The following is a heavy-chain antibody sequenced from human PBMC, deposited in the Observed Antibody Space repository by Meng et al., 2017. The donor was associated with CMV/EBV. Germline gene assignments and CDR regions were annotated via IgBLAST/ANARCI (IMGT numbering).Heavy chain of an antibody. Sequence: GGSLRLSCTASGFTVSNNYMSWVRQAPGKGLEWVSVIYSGGSTYYADSVKGRFTISRDNSKNTLYLQMNSLRAEDTAVYYCARKIVDDAFDIWGQGTMVTVSS. CDR3: ARKIVDDAFDI. J-gene: IGHJ3*02. D-gene: IGHD2/OR15-2a*01. CDR1: GFTVSNNY. CDR2: IYSGGST. V-gene: IGHV3-66*02.